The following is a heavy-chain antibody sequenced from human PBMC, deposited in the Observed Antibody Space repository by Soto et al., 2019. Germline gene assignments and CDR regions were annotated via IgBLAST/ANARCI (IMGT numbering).Heavy chain of an antibody. V-gene: IGHV3-11*01. Sequence: NPGGSLRLSCAASGFTFSDYYMSWIRQAPGKGLEWVSYISSSGSTIYYADSVKGRFTISRDNAKNSLYLQMNSLRAEDTAVYYCARPATIGSFYYYYYMDVWGKGTTVTVSS. CDR2: ISSSGSTI. D-gene: IGHD5-12*01. CDR3: ARPATIGSFYYYYYMDV. J-gene: IGHJ6*03. CDR1: GFTFSDYY.